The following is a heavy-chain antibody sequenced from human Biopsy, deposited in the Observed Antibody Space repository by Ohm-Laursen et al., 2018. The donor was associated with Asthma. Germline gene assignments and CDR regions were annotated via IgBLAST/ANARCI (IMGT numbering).Heavy chain of an antibody. D-gene: IGHD5-24*01. CDR1: GGSISSGGYY. CDR3: ARGPPVDRED. CDR2: IYYSGST. Sequence: LSLTCTVSGGSISSGGYYWSWIRQHPGRGLEGIGYIYYSGSTYYNPSLKSRVTISVDTSKNQFSLKLSSVTAADTAVYYCARGPPVDREDWGQGTLVTVSS. V-gene: IGHV4-31*02. J-gene: IGHJ4*02.